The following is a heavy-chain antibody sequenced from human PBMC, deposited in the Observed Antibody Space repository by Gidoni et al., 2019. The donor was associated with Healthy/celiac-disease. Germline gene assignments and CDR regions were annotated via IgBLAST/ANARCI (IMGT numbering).Heavy chain of an antibody. CDR3: AREAYQLLRAFDY. J-gene: IGHJ4*02. CDR2: IKQDGSEK. CDR1: GFTFSSYW. D-gene: IGHD2-2*01. V-gene: IGHV3-7*03. Sequence: EVQLVESGGGLVQPGGSLSLSCAASGFTFSSYWMSWVRQAPGKGLEWVANIKQDGSEKYYVDSVKGRFTISRDNAKNSLYLQMNSLRAEDTAVYYCAREAYQLLRAFDYWGQGTLVTVSS.